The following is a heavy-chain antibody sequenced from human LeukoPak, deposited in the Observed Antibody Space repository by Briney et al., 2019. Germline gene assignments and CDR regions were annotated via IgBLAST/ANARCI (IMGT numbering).Heavy chain of an antibody. CDR1: GGSISSGSYY. CDR3: ASSWAYGHGYNQVDY. Sequence: SQTLSLTCTVSGGSISSGSYYWSWSRQPAGKGLEWIGRIYTSGSTNYNPSLKSRVTISVDTSKNQFSLKLSSVTAADTAVYYCASSWAYGHGYNQVDYWGQGTLVTVSS. D-gene: IGHD5-24*01. J-gene: IGHJ4*02. V-gene: IGHV4-61*02. CDR2: IYTSGST.